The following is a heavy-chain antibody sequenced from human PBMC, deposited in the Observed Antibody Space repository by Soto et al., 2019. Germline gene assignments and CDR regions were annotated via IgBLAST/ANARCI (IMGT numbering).Heavy chain of an antibody. CDR1: GYTFTSFW. CDR3: ARGGSGFGTGGAFDI. D-gene: IGHD6-19*01. V-gene: IGHV5-10-1*01. J-gene: IGHJ3*02. Sequence: GESLKISCKGSGYTFTSFWINWVRQMPGKGLEWMGRIDPSDSYTSYSPSFQGHVTISADKSISTAYLQWSSLKASDTAMYYCARGGSGFGTGGAFDIWGQGTMVTVS. CDR2: IDPSDSYT.